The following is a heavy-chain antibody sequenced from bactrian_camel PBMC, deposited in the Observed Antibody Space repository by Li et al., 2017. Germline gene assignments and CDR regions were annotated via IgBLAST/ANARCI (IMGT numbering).Heavy chain of an antibody. CDR2: IDSDKTT. CDR1: GFTFSDYY. J-gene: IGHJ4*01. CDR3: AADPYSAGDVRRRRAVWCGLGLEWHY. V-gene: IGHV3-2*01. Sequence: HVQLVESGGGLVQPGGSLKLSCVGSGFTFSDYYMSWVRQAPGNERVGVAIIDSDKTTYYAESVKGRFTISKDKETNTLYLQLNSLKPEDTATYYCAADPYSAGDVRRRRAVWCGLGLEWHYWGQGTQVTVS. D-gene: IGHD1*01.